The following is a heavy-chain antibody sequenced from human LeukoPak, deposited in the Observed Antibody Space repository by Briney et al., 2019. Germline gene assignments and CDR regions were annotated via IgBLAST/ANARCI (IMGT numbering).Heavy chain of an antibody. D-gene: IGHD2-8*01. CDR2: INTNTGNP. CDR3: VRDALMMYPIDRLGWFDP. Sequence: GASVKVSCKASGYTFTTYAMNWVRQAPGQGLEWMGWINTNTGNPTYAQGFTGRFVFSLETSVSTAYLQITSLKAEDTAVYYCVRDALMMYPIDRLGWFDPWGQGTLVTVSS. CDR1: GYTFTTYA. J-gene: IGHJ5*02. V-gene: IGHV7-4-1*02.